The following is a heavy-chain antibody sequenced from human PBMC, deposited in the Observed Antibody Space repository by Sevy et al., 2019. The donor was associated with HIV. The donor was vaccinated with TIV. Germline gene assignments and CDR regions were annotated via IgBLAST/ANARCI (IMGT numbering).Heavy chain of an antibody. J-gene: IGHJ4*02. CDR3: ARDGGAYTYGTGKY. CDR1: RFTFSTYA. V-gene: IGHV3-30-3*01. D-gene: IGHD5-18*01. Sequence: GGSLRLSCAASRFTFSTYAMHWVRQAPGKGLEWVSVIYDGNIKYYADSVKGRFTISRDDSKNTLYLQMNGLGAEDTAVYYCARDGGAYTYGTGKYWGQGTLVTVSS. CDR2: IYDGNIK.